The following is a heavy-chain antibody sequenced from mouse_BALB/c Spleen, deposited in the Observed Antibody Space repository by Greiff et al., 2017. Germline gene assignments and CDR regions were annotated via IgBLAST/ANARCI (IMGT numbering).Heavy chain of an antibody. D-gene: IGHD1-1*01. J-gene: IGHJ3*01. CDR1: GFSLTSYG. CDR2: IWAGGST. CDR3: ACYYGSSPFAY. Sequence: VKLMESGPGLVAPSQSLSITCTVSGFSLTSYGVHWVRQPPGKGLEWLGVIWAGGSTNYNSALMSRLSISKDNSKSQVFLKMNSLQTDDTAMYYCACYYGSSPFAYWGQGTLVTVSA. V-gene: IGHV2-9*02.